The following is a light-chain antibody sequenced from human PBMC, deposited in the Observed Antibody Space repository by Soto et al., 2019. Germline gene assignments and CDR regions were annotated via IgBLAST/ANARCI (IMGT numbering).Light chain of an antibody. CDR2: DVS. CDR3: QQYNSYSPWP. CDR1: QSISSW. Sequence: ASVGDRVTITCRASQSISSWLAWYQQKPGKAPKLLIYDVSNLESGVPSRFSGSGSGTEFTLTISSLQPDDFATYYCQQYNSYSPWPVGQGTKVDIK. V-gene: IGKV1-5*01. J-gene: IGKJ1*01.